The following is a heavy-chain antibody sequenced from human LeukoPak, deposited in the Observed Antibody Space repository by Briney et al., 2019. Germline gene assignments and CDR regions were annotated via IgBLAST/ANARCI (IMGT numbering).Heavy chain of an antibody. J-gene: IGHJ6*02. V-gene: IGHV4-34*01. CDR1: GVSFSGYY. Sequence: SETLSLTCAVYGVSFSGYYWSWIRQPPGKGLEWIGEINHSGSTNYNPSLKSRVTISVDTSKNQFSLKLSSVTAADTAVYYCARAKALYYGMDVWGQGTTVTVSS. CDR3: ARAKALYYGMDV. CDR2: INHSGST.